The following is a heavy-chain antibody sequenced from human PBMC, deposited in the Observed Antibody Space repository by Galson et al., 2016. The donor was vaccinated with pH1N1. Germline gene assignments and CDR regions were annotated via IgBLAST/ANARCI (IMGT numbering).Heavy chain of an antibody. CDR2: IYWDDDK. J-gene: IGHJ5*02. CDR1: GFSLSTSGVG. V-gene: IGHV2-5*02. CDR3: TPSPYGDYVPYFDP. Sequence: PALVKPTQTLTLTCTFSGFSLSTSGVGVGWIRQPPGKALEWLAVIYWDDDKRYSPSLKSRLTITKDTSKNQVVLIMTNMDPVDTATYYCTPSPYGDYVPYFDPWGQGTLVTVSS. D-gene: IGHD4-17*01.